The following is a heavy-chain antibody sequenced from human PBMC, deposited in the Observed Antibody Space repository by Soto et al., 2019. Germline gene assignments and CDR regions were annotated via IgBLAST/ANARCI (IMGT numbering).Heavy chain of an antibody. J-gene: IGHJ4*02. CDR3: ARGYDSSAGDY. CDR1: GFTFSSYN. D-gene: IGHD3-22*01. CDR2: ISSGRTYT. V-gene: IGHV3-21*06. Sequence: EVQLVESGGGLVKPGGSLRLSCAASGFTFSSYNMNWVRQAPGKGLEWVSSISSGRTYTYYADSVKGRFTVSRENAKNSVYLQMNSLRAEDTAVYYCARGYDSSAGDYWGQGTLVTVSS.